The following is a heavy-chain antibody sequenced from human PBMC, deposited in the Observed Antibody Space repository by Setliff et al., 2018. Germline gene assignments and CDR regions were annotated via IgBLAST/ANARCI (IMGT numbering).Heavy chain of an antibody. CDR3: TYYCSSTSCYRDLDWFDP. CDR1: GFSFGDYA. Sequence: GGSLRLSCTTSGFSFGDYAITWVRQAPGKGLEWVGFIKSKAYGGTTEYAASVKGRFTISRDYSRNIAYVQMNSLKTEDTAVYYCTYYCSSTSCYRDLDWFDPWGQGTLVTVSS. D-gene: IGHD2-2*01. J-gene: IGHJ5*02. CDR2: IKSKAYGGTT. V-gene: IGHV3-49*04.